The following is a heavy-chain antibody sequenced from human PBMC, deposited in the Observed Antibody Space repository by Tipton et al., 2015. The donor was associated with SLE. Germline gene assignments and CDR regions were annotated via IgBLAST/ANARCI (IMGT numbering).Heavy chain of an antibody. Sequence: TLSLTCAVYGRSFSGYYWSWFRQPPGKGLEWIGEINHSGSTNYNPSLKSRVTISIDTSKNQFSLKLTSVTAADTAVYYCARGISSGWWNYWGQGNLVTVSS. J-gene: IGHJ4*02. V-gene: IGHV4-34*01. CDR1: GRSFSGYY. D-gene: IGHD6-19*01. CDR2: INHSGST. CDR3: ARGISSGWWNY.